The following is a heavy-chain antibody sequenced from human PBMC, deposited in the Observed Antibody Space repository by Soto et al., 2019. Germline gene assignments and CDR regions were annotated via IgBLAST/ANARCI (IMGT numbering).Heavy chain of an antibody. Sequence: GGSLRLSCAASGFTFSNAWMSWVRQAPGKGLEWVGRIKSKTDGGTTDYAAPVKGRFTISRDDSKNTLYLQMNSLKTEDTAVYYCTTTFTLTGTQYYYYYMDVWGKGTTVTVSS. D-gene: IGHD1-7*01. CDR1: GFTFSNAW. J-gene: IGHJ6*03. V-gene: IGHV3-15*01. CDR3: TTTFTLTGTQYYYYYMDV. CDR2: IKSKTDGGTT.